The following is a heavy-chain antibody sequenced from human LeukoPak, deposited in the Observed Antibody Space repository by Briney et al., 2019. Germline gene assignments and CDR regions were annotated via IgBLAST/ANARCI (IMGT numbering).Heavy chain of an antibody. V-gene: IGHV3-48*01. D-gene: IGHD1-26*01. J-gene: IGHJ4*02. Sequence: SVKGRFTISRDNGKQSLYLQMDRLRGDDTAVYYCATDSGPTSLVDFNDWGQGTLVTVSS. CDR3: ATDSGPTSLVDFND.